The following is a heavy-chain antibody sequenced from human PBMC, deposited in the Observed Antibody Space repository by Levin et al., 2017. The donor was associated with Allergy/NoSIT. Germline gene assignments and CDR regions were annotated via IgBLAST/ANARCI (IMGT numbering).Heavy chain of an antibody. Sequence: PSETLSLTCAVYGGSFSGYYWSWIRQPPGKGLEWIGEINHSGSTNYNPSLKSRVTISVDTSKNQFSLKLSSVTAADTAVYYCARNVVAATRGLGYWGQGTLVTVSS. CDR3: ARNVVAATRGLGY. V-gene: IGHV4-34*01. CDR2: INHSGST. CDR1: GGSFSGYY. D-gene: IGHD2-15*01. J-gene: IGHJ4*02.